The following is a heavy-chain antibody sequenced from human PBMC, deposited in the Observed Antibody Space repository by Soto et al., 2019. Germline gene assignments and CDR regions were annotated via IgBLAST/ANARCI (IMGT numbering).Heavy chain of an antibody. Sequence: GVSLRLSCAASGFTFSSFSMNWVRQAPGKGLEWVSSISRSGTSIYYADSVKGRFTISRDNAKNSLYLQMNSLRAEDTAVYYCARNRGYSGYDYDSWGQGNLVTVSS. D-gene: IGHD5-12*01. J-gene: IGHJ4*02. CDR1: GFTFSSFS. V-gene: IGHV3-48*01. CDR2: ISRSGTSI. CDR3: ARNRGYSGYDYDS.